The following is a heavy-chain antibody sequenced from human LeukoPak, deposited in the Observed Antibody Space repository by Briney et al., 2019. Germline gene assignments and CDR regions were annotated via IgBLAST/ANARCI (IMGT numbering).Heavy chain of an antibody. CDR2: INPNSGGT. CDR3: ARDLEGASPFDY. D-gene: IGHD1-26*01. V-gene: IGHV1-2*02. Sequence: ASVTVSCKASGYTFTGYYMHWVRQAPGQGLEWMGWINPNSGGTNYAQKFQGRVTMTRDTSISTAYMELSRLRSDDTAVYYCARDLEGASPFDYWGQGTLVTVSS. CDR1: GYTFTGYY. J-gene: IGHJ4*02.